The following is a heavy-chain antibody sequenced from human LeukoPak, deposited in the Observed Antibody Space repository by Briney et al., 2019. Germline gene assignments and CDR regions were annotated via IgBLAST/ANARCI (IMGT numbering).Heavy chain of an antibody. J-gene: IGHJ4*02. D-gene: IGHD3-9*01. CDR3: ARVGGGALRYFDWLWIDY. V-gene: IGHV3-21*01. CDR1: GFTFSSYS. Sequence: PGGSLRLSCAASGFTFSSYSMNWVRQAPGKGLEWVSSISSSSSYIYYADPVKGRFTISRDNAKNSLYLQMNSLRAEDTAVYYCARVGGGALRYFDWLWIDYWGQGTLVTVSS. CDR2: ISSSSSYI.